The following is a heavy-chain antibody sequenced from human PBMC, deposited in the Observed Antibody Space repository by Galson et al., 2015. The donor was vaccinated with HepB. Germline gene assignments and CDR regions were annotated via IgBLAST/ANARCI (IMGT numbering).Heavy chain of an antibody. J-gene: IGHJ4*02. V-gene: IGHV3-33*08. CDR2: IWYDGSDK. Sequence: SLRLSCAASGFTFSSYGMNWVRQAPGKGLEWVAVIWYDGSDKYYADSVEGRFNISRDNSKNTLHLQMSSLRVEDTAVYYCARAGFYSSSWYGYFDYWGQGTLVTVSS. CDR3: ARAGFYSSSWYGYFDY. D-gene: IGHD6-13*01. CDR1: GFTFSSYG.